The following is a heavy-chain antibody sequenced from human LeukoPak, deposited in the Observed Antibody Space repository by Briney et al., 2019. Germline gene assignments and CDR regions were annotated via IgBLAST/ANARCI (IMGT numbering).Heavy chain of an antibody. CDR3: GRSIVVVPAATLYYFDY. CDR1: GGSISSHY. V-gene: IGHV4-59*11. Sequence: SETLSLTCTVSGGSISSHYWSWIRQPPGKGLEWIGHIYYSGSTNYNPSLKSRVAISVDTCKNHASLTLSSVTAADTAFLFFGRSIVVVPAATLYYFDYWGQGTLVTVSS. CDR2: IYYSGST. J-gene: IGHJ4*02. D-gene: IGHD2-2*01.